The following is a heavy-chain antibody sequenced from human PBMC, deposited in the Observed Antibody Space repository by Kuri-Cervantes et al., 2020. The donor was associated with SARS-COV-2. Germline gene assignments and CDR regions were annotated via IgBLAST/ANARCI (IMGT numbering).Heavy chain of an antibody. CDR1: RGTFNTHI. J-gene: IGHJ5*02. CDR2: IRPVFGAP. V-gene: IGHV1-69*13. CDR3: ARETGDRKMGIDP. Sequence: SVKVSCKASRGTFNTHIINWLRQAPGQGLEWMGGIRPVFGAPYYAQKFQGRVTIAADESTSTVHMELGSLNSEDTAIYYCARETGDRKMGIDPWGQGTLVTVSS. D-gene: IGHD2-21*01.